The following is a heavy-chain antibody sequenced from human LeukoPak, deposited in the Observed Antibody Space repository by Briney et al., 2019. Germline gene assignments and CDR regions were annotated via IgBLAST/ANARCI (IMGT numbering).Heavy chain of an antibody. J-gene: IGHJ4*02. CDR2: ISGSGDNT. V-gene: IGHV3-23*01. Sequence: HPGGSLRLSCAASGFTFSRYAMSWVRQAPGKGLEWVSGISGSGDNTYYADSVKGRFTISRDNSKNTLYVQVNSLGTEDTAAYYCAKGSYYDSSGSFYFDYWGQGTLVTVSS. CDR1: GFTFSRYA. CDR3: AKGSYYDSSGSFYFDY. D-gene: IGHD3-22*01.